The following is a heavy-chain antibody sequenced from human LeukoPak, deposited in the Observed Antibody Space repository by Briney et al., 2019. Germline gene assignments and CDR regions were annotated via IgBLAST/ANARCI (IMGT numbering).Heavy chain of an antibody. V-gene: IGHV1-2*02. CDR2: INPNSGGT. CDR1: VCTFTYYY. Sequence: AWVKVSCKSSVCTFTYYYMHWVRQAPGQGLEWMGWINPNSGGTNYAQKFQGGVTMTRDTSISTAYMELSRLRSDDTAVYYCARVRPAVAGTHYYYYYYMDVWGKGTTVTVSS. CDR3: ARVRPAVAGTHYYYYYYMDV. J-gene: IGHJ6*03. D-gene: IGHD6-19*01.